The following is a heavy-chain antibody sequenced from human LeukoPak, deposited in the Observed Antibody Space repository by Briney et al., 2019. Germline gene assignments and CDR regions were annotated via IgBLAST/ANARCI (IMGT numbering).Heavy chain of an antibody. CDR3: ARVDTAIDY. V-gene: IGHV4-39*01. CDR1: GGSISSSSYY. J-gene: IGHJ4*02. Sequence: SETLSLTCTVSGGSISSSSYYWGWIRQPPGKGREWIGSIYYSGSTYYNPSLKSRVTISVDTSKNQFSLKLSSVTAADTAVYYCARVDTAIDYWGQGTLVTVSS. CDR2: IYYSGST. D-gene: IGHD5-18*01.